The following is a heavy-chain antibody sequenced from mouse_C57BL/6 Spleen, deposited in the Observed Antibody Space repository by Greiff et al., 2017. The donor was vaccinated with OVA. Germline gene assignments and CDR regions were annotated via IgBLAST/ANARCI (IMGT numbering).Heavy chain of an antibody. CDR2: IDPENGDT. D-gene: IGHD3-2*02. CDR3: TTGSSGYDAMDY. V-gene: IGHV14-4*01. Sequence: EVQVVESGAELVRPGASVKLSCTASGFNIKDDYMHWVKQRPEQGLEWIGWIDPENGDTEYASKFQGKATITADTSSNTAYLQLSSLTSEDTAVYYCTTGSSGYDAMDYWGQGTSVTVSS. J-gene: IGHJ4*01. CDR1: GFNIKDDY.